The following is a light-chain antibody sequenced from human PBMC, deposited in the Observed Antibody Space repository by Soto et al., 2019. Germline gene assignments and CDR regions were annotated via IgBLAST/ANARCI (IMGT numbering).Light chain of an antibody. J-gene: IGLJ1*01. CDR2: EVS. CDR1: SSDVGGYNY. Sequence: QSALTQPASVSGSPGQSITISCTGTSSDVGGYNYVYWYQQHPGKAPKLMIYEVSNRPSGVSNRFSGSKSGNTASLTISGLTAEDEADYYCISYTSSSTLVFGTGTKVTVL. CDR3: ISYTSSSTLV. V-gene: IGLV2-14*01.